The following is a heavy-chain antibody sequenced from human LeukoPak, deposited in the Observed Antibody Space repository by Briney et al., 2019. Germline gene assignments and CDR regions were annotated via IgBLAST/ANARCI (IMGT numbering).Heavy chain of an antibody. V-gene: IGHV3-48*01. Sequence: GGSLRLSCAVSGLTFSDYSMDWVRQAPGKGPEWVSYISDTGHAIYYADSVKGRFIISRDNARNSLYLQMNSLRGEDTAVYYCARDGYPGGDYWGQGTLVTVSS. CDR1: GLTFSDYS. CDR2: ISDTGHAI. D-gene: IGHD3-22*01. CDR3: ARDGYPGGDY. J-gene: IGHJ4*02.